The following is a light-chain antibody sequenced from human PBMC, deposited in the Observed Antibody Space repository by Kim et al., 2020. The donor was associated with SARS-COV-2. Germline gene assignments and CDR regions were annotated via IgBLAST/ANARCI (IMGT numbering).Light chain of an antibody. J-gene: IGLJ1*01. Sequence: SVSPGQTASMSCSGDKVGDKYACWYQQKQGQSPELVIYQDSKRPSGIPERFSGSNAGNTATLTISGTQAMDEDDYYCQAWDSRTEVFGTGTKVTVL. CDR3: QAWDSRTEV. CDR1: KVGDKY. CDR2: QDS. V-gene: IGLV3-1*01.